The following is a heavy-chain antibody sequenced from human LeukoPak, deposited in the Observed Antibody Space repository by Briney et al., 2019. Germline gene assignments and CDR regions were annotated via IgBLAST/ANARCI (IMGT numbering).Heavy chain of an antibody. D-gene: IGHD3-22*01. V-gene: IGHV1-2*06. J-gene: IGHJ4*02. Sequence: VASVKVSCKASGYTFTGYYMHWVRQAPGQGLEWMGRINPNSSGTNYAQKFQGRVTMTRDTSISTAYMELSRLRSDDTAVYYCATLSDYYDSSGYYFGYWGQGTLVTVSS. CDR1: GYTFTGYY. CDR3: ATLSDYYDSSGYYFGY. CDR2: INPNSSGT.